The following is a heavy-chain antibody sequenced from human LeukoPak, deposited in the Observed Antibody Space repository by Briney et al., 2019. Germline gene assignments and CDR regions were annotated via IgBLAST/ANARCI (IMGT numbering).Heavy chain of an antibody. CDR1: GYTFTSYG. CDR3: ARDRWVLGATTPYFFDY. Sequence: ASVKVSCKASGYTFTSYGISWVRQAPGQGLEWMGWISAYSGNTNSAQTFQGRVTMTTDTSTSTAYMELRSLRSDDTAVYYCARDRWVLGATTPYFFDYWGQGTLVTVSS. D-gene: IGHD1-26*01. V-gene: IGHV1-18*01. CDR2: ISAYSGNT. J-gene: IGHJ4*02.